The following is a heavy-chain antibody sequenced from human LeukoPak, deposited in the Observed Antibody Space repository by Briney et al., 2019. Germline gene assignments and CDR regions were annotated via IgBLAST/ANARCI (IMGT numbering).Heavy chain of an antibody. D-gene: IGHD3-3*01. J-gene: IGHJ3*02. Sequence: GASVKVSCKASGYTFTSYGISWVRQAPGQGLEWMGWISAYNGNTNYAQKLQGRVTMTTDTSTSTAYMELRSLRSDDTAVYYCARTQGDFWSGYHDAFDTWGQGTMVTVSS. CDR3: ARTQGDFWSGYHDAFDT. CDR2: ISAYNGNT. V-gene: IGHV1-18*01. CDR1: GYTFTSYG.